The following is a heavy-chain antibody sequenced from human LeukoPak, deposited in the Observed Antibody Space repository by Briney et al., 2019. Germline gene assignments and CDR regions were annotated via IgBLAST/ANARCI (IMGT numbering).Heavy chain of an antibody. D-gene: IGHD3-10*01. CDR3: ARDGGYYYGSGTYFYYYFDL. Sequence: GRSLRLSCVASGFTFNIYGMHWVRQAPGKGLEWVAALWYDGGNQYYVDSVKGRFSISRDNSRNTLYLQMDSLRAEDTAVYYCARDGGYYYGSGTYFYYYFDLCGRGTPVTVSS. CDR2: LWYDGGNQ. V-gene: IGHV3-33*01. CDR1: GFTFNIYG. J-gene: IGHJ4*02.